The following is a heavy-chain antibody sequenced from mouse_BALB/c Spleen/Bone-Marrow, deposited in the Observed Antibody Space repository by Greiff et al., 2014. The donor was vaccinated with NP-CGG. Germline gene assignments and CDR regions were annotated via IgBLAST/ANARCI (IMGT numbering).Heavy chain of an antibody. Sequence: VQLKESGAELVKPGASVKLSCTASGFNIKDTYMHWVKQGPKQGLEWIGRIDPANGNTKFDPKFQGKATITADTSSNTAYLQLSSLTSEDTAVYYCARGNYYFDYWGQGTTLTVSS. CDR3: ARGNYYFDY. D-gene: IGHD2-1*01. CDR2: IDPANGNT. J-gene: IGHJ2*01. V-gene: IGHV14-3*02. CDR1: GFNIKDTY.